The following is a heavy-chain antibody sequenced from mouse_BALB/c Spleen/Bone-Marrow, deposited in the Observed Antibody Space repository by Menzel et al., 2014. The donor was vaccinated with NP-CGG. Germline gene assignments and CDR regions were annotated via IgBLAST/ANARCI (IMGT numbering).Heavy chain of an antibody. D-gene: IGHD1-1*01. CDR3: ARDYYGSSYGFAY. Sequence: EVQLQQSGPELVKPGASMKVSCKASGYSFTGYAMNWVKQSHGKNLEWIGLINPYNGGTSYNQKFKGKATLTVDKSSSTAYMELLSLTSEDSAVYYCARDYYGSSYGFAYWGQGTLVTVSA. V-gene: IGHV1-26*01. CDR2: INPYNGGT. CDR1: GYSFTGYA. J-gene: IGHJ3*01.